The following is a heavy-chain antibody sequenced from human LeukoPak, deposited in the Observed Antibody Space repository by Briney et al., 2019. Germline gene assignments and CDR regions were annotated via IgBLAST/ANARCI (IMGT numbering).Heavy chain of an antibody. Sequence: PGGSLRLSCAASGFTFSSYAMSWVRQAPGKGLEWVSAISGSGGSTYYADSVKGRLTISRDNSKNTLYLQMNSLRAEDTAVYYCAKGRYGDYAAFDYWGQGTLVTVSS. CDR1: GFTFSSYA. J-gene: IGHJ4*02. CDR3: AKGRYGDYAAFDY. D-gene: IGHD4-17*01. CDR2: ISGSGGST. V-gene: IGHV3-23*01.